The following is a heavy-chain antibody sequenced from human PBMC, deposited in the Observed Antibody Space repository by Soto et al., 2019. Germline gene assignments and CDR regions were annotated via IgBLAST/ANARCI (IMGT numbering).Heavy chain of an antibody. CDR1: GGTFSSYT. V-gene: IGHV1-69*02. CDR3: AIYGSGIHLPFDY. D-gene: IGHD3-10*01. CDR2: IIPILGIA. Sequence: QVQLVQSGAEVKKPGSSVKVSCKASGGTFSSYTISWVRQAPGQGLEWMGRIIPILGIANYAQKFQGRVTITADKSTSTAYMELSSLRSEDTAVYYCAIYGSGIHLPFDYWGQGTLVTVSS. J-gene: IGHJ4*02.